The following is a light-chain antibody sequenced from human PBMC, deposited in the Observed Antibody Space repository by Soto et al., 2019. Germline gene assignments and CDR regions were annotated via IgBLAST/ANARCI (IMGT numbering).Light chain of an antibody. V-gene: IGKV3-15*01. CDR3: QQYNNWPRT. CDR1: QSVSSN. Sequence: EIVMTQSPATLSVSPWERATLWCRSSQSVSSNLAWYQQKPGQAPRLLIYGASTRATGIPARFSGSGSGTEFTLTISSLQSEDFAVYYCQQYNNWPRTFGQGTKVDIK. J-gene: IGKJ1*01. CDR2: GAS.